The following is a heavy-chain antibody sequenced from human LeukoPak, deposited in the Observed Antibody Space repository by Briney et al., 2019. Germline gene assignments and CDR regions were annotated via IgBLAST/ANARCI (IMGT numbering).Heavy chain of an antibody. D-gene: IGHD3-16*01. Sequence: GGSLRLACAASGFTFSSYVMSWVRQSPGKGLEWVSTVGSSGSATFYADSVKGRFAISRDNSKNTLYLRMDSLSAEDTAIYYCATIERFGDWGQGTLVTVSS. V-gene: IGHV3-23*01. CDR3: ATIERFGD. J-gene: IGHJ4*02. CDR2: VGSSGSAT. CDR1: GFTFSSYV.